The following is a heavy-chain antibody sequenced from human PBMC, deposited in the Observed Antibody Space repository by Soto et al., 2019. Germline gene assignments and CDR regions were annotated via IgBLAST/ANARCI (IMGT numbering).Heavy chain of an antibody. Sequence: QVQLVESGGGVVQPGRSLRLSCVASGFTSSSYVMHWVRQAPSKGQEWVAVISYDGSNKHYADSVKGRFTISRDNSKNTLYLQMNSLRGEDTAVYSCARGDPYYGMDVWGQGTTVTVSS. V-gene: IGHV3-30*04. CDR1: GFTSSSYV. J-gene: IGHJ6*02. CDR3: ARGDPYYGMDV. CDR2: ISYDGSNK.